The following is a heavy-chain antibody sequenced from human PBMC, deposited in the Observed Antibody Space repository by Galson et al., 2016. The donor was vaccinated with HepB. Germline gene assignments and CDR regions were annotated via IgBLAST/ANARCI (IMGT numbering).Heavy chain of an antibody. J-gene: IGHJ5*01. Sequence: SETLSLTCAVSGASVNSSNWWTWVRQAPGTGLEWIGEIYHTWTSNNNPSLLSRFTMSIDNSRNLFSLNLNSGTAADTAVYYCARASIFPGARMVFDSWGQGILVTVSP. V-gene: IGHV4-4*02. CDR2: IYHTWTS. CDR3: ARASIFPGARMVFDS. D-gene: IGHD2-2*01. CDR1: GASVNSSNW.